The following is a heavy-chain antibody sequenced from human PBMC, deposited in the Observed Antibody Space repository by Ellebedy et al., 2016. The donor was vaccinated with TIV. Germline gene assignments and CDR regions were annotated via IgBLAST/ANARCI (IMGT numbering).Heavy chain of an antibody. CDR1: GYTFTNYY. J-gene: IGHJ4*02. V-gene: IGHV1-46*01. Sequence: SVKVSCXASGYTFTNYYMHWVRQAPGQGLEWVGVTNPRDAGTTYAQKFQDRVTMTSDTSTSTIYMDLRSLTSEDTAVYYCARGNTAMAMVDYWGQGTLVTVSS. CDR3: ARGNTAMAMVDY. CDR2: TNPRDAGT. D-gene: IGHD5-18*01.